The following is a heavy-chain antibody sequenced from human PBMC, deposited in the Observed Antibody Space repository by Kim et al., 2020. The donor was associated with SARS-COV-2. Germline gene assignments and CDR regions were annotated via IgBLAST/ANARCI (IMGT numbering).Heavy chain of an antibody. CDR3: ASAEWELLSLDV. CDR2: INHSGST. J-gene: IGHJ6*02. CDR1: GGSFSGYY. Sequence: SETLSLTCAVYGGSFSGYYWSWIRQPPGKGLEWIGEINHSGSTNYNPSLKSRVTISVDTSKNQFSLKLSSVTAEDTAVYYCASAEWELLSLDVWGQGTTV. V-gene: IGHV4-34*01. D-gene: IGHD1-26*01.